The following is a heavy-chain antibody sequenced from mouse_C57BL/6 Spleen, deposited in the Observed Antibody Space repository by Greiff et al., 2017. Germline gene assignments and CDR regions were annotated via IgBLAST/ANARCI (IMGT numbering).Heavy chain of an antibody. CDR1: GYTFTSSW. D-gene: IGHD2-4*01. V-gene: IGHV1-64*01. Sequence: QVQLQQPGAELVKPGASVKLSCKASGYTFTSSWMHWVKQRPGQGLEWIGMIHPNSGSTNYNEKFKSKATLTVDKSSSTAYMQLRSLTSEDSAVYYCARCPYDYDVPMDYWGQGTSVTVSS. CDR2: IHPNSGST. J-gene: IGHJ4*01. CDR3: ARCPYDYDVPMDY.